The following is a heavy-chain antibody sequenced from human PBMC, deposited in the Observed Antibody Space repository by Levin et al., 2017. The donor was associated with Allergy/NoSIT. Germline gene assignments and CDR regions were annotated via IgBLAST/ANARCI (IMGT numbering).Heavy chain of an antibody. D-gene: IGHD1-26*01. J-gene: IGHJ3*02. Sequence: GASVKVSCKASGFTFTSSAVQWVRQARGQRLEWIGWIVVGSGNTNYAQKFQERVTITRDMSTSTAYMELSSLRSEDTAVYYCAAPYSGSYYGAFDIWGQGTMVTVSS. CDR2: IVVGSGNT. V-gene: IGHV1-58*01. CDR3: AAPYSGSYYGAFDI. CDR1: GFTFTSSA.